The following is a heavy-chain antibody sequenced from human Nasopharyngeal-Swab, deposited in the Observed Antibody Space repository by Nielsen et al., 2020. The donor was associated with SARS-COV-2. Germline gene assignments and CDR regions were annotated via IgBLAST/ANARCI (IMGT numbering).Heavy chain of an antibody. J-gene: IGHJ4*02. CDR1: GLTFSSYG. Sequence: GESLKISCAASGLTFSSYGMHWARQGPGKGLEWVAVISYDGSNKYYADSVKGRFTISRDNSKNTLYLQMNSLRAEDTAVYYCARETVAGTRPDYWGQGTLVTVSS. V-gene: IGHV3-30*03. CDR2: ISYDGSNK. D-gene: IGHD6-19*01. CDR3: ARETVAGTRPDY.